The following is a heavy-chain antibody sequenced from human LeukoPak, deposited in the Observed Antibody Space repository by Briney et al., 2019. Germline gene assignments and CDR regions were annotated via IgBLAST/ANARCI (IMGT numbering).Heavy chain of an antibody. J-gene: IGHJ3*02. V-gene: IGHV4-61*01. CDR2: IYHSGST. CDR1: GGSISSSSYY. CDR3: AREVGVRAFDI. D-gene: IGHD2-21*01. Sequence: PSETPSLTCTVSGGSISSSSYYCSWIRQPPGKGLEWIGYIYHSGSTNYNPSFKSRVTISLDTSKNQFSLKVTSVTAADTAVYYCAREVGVRAFDIWGQGTMVTVSS.